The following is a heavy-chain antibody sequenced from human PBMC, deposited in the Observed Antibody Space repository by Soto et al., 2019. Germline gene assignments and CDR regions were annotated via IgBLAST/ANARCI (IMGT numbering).Heavy chain of an antibody. CDR1: GFTFSSYA. CDR3: ARDLSMGGRYYDFWSGYYLGAFDI. CDR2: ISSNGGST. V-gene: IGHV3-64*01. Sequence: SLRLSCAASGFTFSSYAMHWVRQAPGKGLEYVSAISSNGGSTYYANSVKGRFTISRDNSKNTLYLQMGSLRAEDMAVYYCARDLSMGGRYYDFWSGYYLGAFDIWGQGTMVTVSS. D-gene: IGHD3-3*01. J-gene: IGHJ3*02.